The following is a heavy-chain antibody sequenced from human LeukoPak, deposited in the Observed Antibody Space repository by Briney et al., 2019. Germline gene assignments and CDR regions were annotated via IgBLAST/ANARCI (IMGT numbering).Heavy chain of an antibody. V-gene: IGHV1-2*02. D-gene: IGHD6-13*01. Sequence: GASVKVSCKASGYTFTGYYIHWVRQAPGQGLEWMGWINPNSGGTDYAQKFQGRVTMTRDTSISTAYMELSRLRSDDTAVYYCATINSSSWYYNWFDPWGQGTLVTVSS. CDR1: GYTFTGYY. CDR2: INPNSGGT. J-gene: IGHJ5*02. CDR3: ATINSSSWYYNWFDP.